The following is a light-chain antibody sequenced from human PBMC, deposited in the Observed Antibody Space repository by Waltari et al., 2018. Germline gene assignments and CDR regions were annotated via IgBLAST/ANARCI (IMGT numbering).Light chain of an antibody. CDR1: TGAVTSDYY. J-gene: IGLJ2*01. CDR2: STR. CDR3: LLYYRGAVV. Sequence: QTVVTQEPSLTVSPGGTVTLTCASSTGAVTSDYYPNWFQQKPGQPPTELIVSTRKKPSCTPTRFSGSLLGGKAALTLSGVQPEDEAEYYCLLYYRGAVVFGGGTKVTVL. V-gene: IGLV7-43*01.